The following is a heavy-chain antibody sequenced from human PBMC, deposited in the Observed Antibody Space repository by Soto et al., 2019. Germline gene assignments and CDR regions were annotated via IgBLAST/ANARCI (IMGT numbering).Heavy chain of an antibody. J-gene: IGHJ4*02. Sequence: LGTPSLPRGVFRDTIRNCGFTWGWIRQPPGKGLEWIGYIYYSGSSNYNPSLKSRVTISVDTSKNQFSLNLSSVTAADTAVYYCARDPPIPYSNWGQGTLVTVSS. D-gene: IGHD6-13*01. V-gene: IGHV4-61*08. CDR1: RDTIRNCGFT. CDR3: ARDPPIPYSN. CDR2: IYYSGSS.